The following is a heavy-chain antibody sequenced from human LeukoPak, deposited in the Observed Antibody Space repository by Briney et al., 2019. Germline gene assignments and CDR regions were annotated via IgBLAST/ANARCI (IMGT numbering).Heavy chain of an antibody. D-gene: IGHD5-18*01. Sequence: GSLRLSCVGSGFTYTYYWMHWFRQAPGKGPVWVSRINPDGTIIDYADSVKGRFSISRDNAKNLLYLQMNGLRADDTAVYYCAKDLSWNTADRWGQGILVTVSS. CDR2: INPDGTII. J-gene: IGHJ5*02. V-gene: IGHV3-74*01. CDR3: AKDLSWNTADR. CDR1: GFTYTYYW.